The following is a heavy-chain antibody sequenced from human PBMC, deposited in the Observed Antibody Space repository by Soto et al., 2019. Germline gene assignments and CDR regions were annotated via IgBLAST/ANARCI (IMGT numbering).Heavy chain of an antibody. CDR3: VIEFMVLNYYYGVDV. CDR2: ISYDGNNK. V-gene: IGHV3-30*03. J-gene: IGHJ6*02. Sequence: GGSLRLSCAASGFTFSIYAIHWVRQAPGKGLEWVAVISYDGNNKYYTDSVKGRFTISRDNSKNTVFLQMNSLRAEDTAVYYCVIEFMVLNYYYGVDVWGQGTTVTVSS. D-gene: IGHD3-10*01. CDR1: GFTFSIYA.